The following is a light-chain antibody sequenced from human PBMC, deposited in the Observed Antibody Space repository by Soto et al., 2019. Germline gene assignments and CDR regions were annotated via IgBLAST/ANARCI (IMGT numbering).Light chain of an antibody. J-gene: IGKJ1*01. CDR2: AVS. Sequence: EIVMTQSPVTLSVSPGEGATLFCRASQSVRNNFAWYQQKPGLAPRLLIYAVSTRATGVPARFSGNGSETEFTLSISGLQSDDSALYYCQQYNKWPPWTFCQGTKVEIK. V-gene: IGKV3-15*01. CDR1: QSVRNN. CDR3: QQYNKWPPWT.